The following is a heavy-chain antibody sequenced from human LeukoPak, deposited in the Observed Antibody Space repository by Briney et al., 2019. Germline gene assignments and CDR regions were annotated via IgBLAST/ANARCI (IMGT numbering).Heavy chain of an antibody. J-gene: IGHJ4*02. CDR3: ARGYYSSSRFDS. V-gene: IGHV3-74*01. Sequence: PGGSLRLSCAASGFPFSNYWMHWVRQAPGKGLVWVSRVNSDGSTTNYADSVKGRFTTSRDNAENTLYMRMNSLRPEDTAAYYCARGYYSSSRFDSWGQGTLVTVSS. CDR2: VNSDGSTT. D-gene: IGHD6-13*01. CDR1: GFPFSNYW.